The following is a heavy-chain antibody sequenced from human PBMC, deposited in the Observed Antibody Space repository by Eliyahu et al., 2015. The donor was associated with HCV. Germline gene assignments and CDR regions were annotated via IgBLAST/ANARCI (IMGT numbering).Heavy chain of an antibody. CDR1: GGSFSGYY. D-gene: IGHD3-22*01. CDR3: ARSYYYDSSGYYFLPPFDY. CDR2: IKHSGST. V-gene: IGHV4-34*01. J-gene: IGHJ4*02. Sequence: QVQLQQWGAGLLKPSETLSLTCAVYGGSFSGYYWXXIRQPPGKGLEWIGEIKHSGSTNYNPSLKSRVTISVDTSKNQFSLKLSSVTAADTAVYYCARSYYYDSSGYYFLPPFDYWGQGTLVTVSS.